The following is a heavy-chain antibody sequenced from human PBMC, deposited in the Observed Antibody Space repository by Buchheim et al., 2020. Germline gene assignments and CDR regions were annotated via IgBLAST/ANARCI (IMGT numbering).Heavy chain of an antibody. Sequence: QVQLVQSGAEVKKPGASVKVSCKASGYTFTSYYMHWVRQAPGQGLEWMGIINPSGGSTSYAQKFQGRVTMTRDTSTSTVYMELSSLRSEDTAVYNCARDRSGGGDYGRNYYYYGMDVWGQGTT. V-gene: IGHV1-46*01. CDR1: GYTFTSYY. CDR3: ARDRSGGGDYGRNYYYYGMDV. J-gene: IGHJ6*02. D-gene: IGHD4-17*01. CDR2: INPSGGST.